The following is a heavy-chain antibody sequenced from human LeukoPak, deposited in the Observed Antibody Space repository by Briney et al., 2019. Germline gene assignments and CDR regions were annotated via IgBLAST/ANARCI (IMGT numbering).Heavy chain of an antibody. Sequence: GGSLRLSCADSEFTFNKYWMSWVRQAPGKGLEWVANIDQDGSQKYYVDSVKGRFTISRDNAKNSVYLQMNSLRVEDTAVYYCARGLATAAAYWGQGTLVTVSS. CDR2: IDQDGSQK. CDR1: EFTFNKYW. CDR3: ARGLATAAAY. D-gene: IGHD6-13*01. J-gene: IGHJ4*02. V-gene: IGHV3-7*01.